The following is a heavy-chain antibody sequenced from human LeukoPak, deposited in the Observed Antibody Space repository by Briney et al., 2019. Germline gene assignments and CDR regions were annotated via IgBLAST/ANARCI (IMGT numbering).Heavy chain of an antibody. CDR1: GGSFSGYY. J-gene: IGHJ5*02. Sequence: SETLSLTCAVYGGSFSGYYWSWIRLPPGKGLEWIGEINHSGGTNYNPSLKSRVTISVDTSKNQFSLKLSSVTAADTAVYYCARAGWSIAVPFDPWGQGTLVTVSS. D-gene: IGHD6-6*01. CDR2: INHSGGT. V-gene: IGHV4-34*01. CDR3: ARAGWSIAVPFDP.